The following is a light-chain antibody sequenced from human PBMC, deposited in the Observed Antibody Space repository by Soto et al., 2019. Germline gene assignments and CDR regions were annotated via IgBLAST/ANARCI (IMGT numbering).Light chain of an antibody. CDR1: SSDVGGYNS. Sequence: QSVLTQPPSASGSPGQSVTISCTGSSSDVGGYNSVSWYQHHPGKAPKLMIYEVSERPTGVPDRFSGSKSANTASLTVSGLHAEYEADYYCSSYAGSNNYVFGPGTKLTVL. CDR2: EVS. J-gene: IGLJ1*01. V-gene: IGLV2-8*01. CDR3: SSYAGSNNYV.